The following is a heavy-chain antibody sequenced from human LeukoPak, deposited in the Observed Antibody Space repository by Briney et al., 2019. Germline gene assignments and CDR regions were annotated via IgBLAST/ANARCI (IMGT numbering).Heavy chain of an antibody. Sequence: SETLSLTCTVSGGSISSSSYYWGWIRQPPGKGLEWIGSIYYSGSTYYNPSLRSRVTISVDTSKNQFSLKLSSVTAADTAVYYCARAEDGGFDYWGQGTLVTVSS. CDR1: GGSISSSSYY. CDR3: ARAEDGGFDY. CDR2: IYYSGST. D-gene: IGHD4-23*01. J-gene: IGHJ4*02. V-gene: IGHV4-39*01.